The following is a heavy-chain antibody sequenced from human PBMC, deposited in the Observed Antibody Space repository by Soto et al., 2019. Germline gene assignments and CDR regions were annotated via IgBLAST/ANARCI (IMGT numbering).Heavy chain of an antibody. J-gene: IGHJ6*02. V-gene: IGHV1-18*01. CDR1: GYTFSNFG. Sequence: ASVKVSCKASGYTFSNFGISWVRQAPGQGLEWMGWISAYNGNTNYAQKLQGRVTMTTDTSTSTAYMELRSLRSDDTAVYYCARDLIDYYDSSGYYSDYYYYGMDVWGQGTTVTVSS. CDR3: ARDLIDYYDSSGYYSDYYYYGMDV. D-gene: IGHD3-22*01. CDR2: ISAYNGNT.